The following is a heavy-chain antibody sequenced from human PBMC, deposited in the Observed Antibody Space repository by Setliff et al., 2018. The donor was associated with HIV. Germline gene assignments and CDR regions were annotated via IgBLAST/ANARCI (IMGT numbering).Heavy chain of an antibody. V-gene: IGHV3-21*01. CDR2: ISSGSSYI. J-gene: IGHJ6*02. D-gene: IGHD1-1*01. Sequence: GGSLRLSCVASGFSFSSYTMHWVRQAPGKGLEWVSTISSGSSYINYADSVKGRFTISRDNAKNSLHLQMNSLRAEDTAVYYCARDQFTWNDHDQNNHYYGMDVWGQGTTVTVSS. CDR3: ARDQFTWNDHDQNNHYYGMDV. CDR1: GFSFSSYT.